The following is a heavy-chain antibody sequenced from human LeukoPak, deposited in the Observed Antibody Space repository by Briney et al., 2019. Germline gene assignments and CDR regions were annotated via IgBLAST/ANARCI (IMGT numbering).Heavy chain of an antibody. CDR1: GDSISSYY. V-gene: IGHV4-59*01. Sequence: PSETLSLTCTVPGDSISSYYWSWIRQPPGKGLEWIGYIYYSGSTNYNPSLKSRVTISVDTSKNQFSLKLNSVTAADTAVYYCARYNYYDSTFDYWGQGTLVTVAS. D-gene: IGHD3-22*01. J-gene: IGHJ4*02. CDR2: IYYSGST. CDR3: ARYNYYDSTFDY.